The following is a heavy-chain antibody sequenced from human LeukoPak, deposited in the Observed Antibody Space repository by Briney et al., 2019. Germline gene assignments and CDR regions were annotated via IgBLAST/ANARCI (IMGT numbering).Heavy chain of an antibody. Sequence: GGSLRLSCAASGFTFSGYGMNWVRQAPGKGLEWVSYISRGNDDIRYADSVRGRFTISRDNAKNSLSLQMNSLRADDTAVYYCARDPHSGLTRFWGGQGTLVTVSS. CDR3: ARDPHSGLTRFW. CDR2: ISRGNDDI. J-gene: IGHJ4*02. D-gene: IGHD3-16*01. CDR1: GFTFSGYG. V-gene: IGHV3-48*01.